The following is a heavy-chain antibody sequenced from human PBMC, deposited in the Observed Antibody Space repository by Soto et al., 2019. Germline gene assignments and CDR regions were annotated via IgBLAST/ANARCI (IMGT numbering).Heavy chain of an antibody. J-gene: IGHJ4*02. D-gene: IGHD6-6*01. V-gene: IGHV4-30-4*01. CDR1: GGSISSDDYY. CDR2: IYHSGRT. Sequence: LSLTCTVSGGSISSDDYYWTWIRQPPGKGLEWIGYIYHSGRTSYNPSLDSRITISMDTSKNLFSLKLSSVSAADTAVYYCARDRSNSPDYFDYWGQGALVTVSS. CDR3: ARDRSNSPDYFDY.